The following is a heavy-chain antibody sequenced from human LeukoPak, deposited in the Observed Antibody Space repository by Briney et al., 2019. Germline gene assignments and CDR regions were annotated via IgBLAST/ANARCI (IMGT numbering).Heavy chain of an antibody. CDR1: GFTFSSYW. CDR3: ARSTGDHGFYYYYGMDV. Sequence: GGSLRPSCAASGFTFSSYWMHWVRQAPGKGLVWVSRINSDGSSTSYADSVKGRFTISRDNAKNTLYLQMNSLRAEDTAVYYCARSTGDHGFYYYYGMDVWGQGTTVTVSS. V-gene: IGHV3-74*01. J-gene: IGHJ6*02. CDR2: INSDGSST. D-gene: IGHD4-17*01.